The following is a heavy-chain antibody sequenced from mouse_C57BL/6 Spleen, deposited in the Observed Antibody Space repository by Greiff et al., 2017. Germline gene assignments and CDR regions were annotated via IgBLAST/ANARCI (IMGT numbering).Heavy chain of an antibody. CDR2: ILPGSGST. Sequence: QVQLQQSGAELMKPGASVKLSCKATGYTFTGYWIEWVKQRPGHGLEWIGEILPGSGSTNYNEKFKGKTTFTADTSSSTTYMHLGSLATDDSAIYCCAERAMDYWGQGTSVTVSS. J-gene: IGHJ4*01. CDR1: GYTFTGYW. V-gene: IGHV1-9*01. CDR3: AERAMDY.